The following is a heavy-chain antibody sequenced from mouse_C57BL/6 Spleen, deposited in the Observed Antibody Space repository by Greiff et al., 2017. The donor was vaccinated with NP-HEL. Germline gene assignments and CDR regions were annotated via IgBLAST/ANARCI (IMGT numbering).Heavy chain of an antibody. CDR1: GYTFTSYW. CDR2: IDPSDSET. Sequence: QVQLQQPGAELVRPGSSVKLSCKASGYTFTSYWMHWVKQRPIQGLEWIGNIDPSDSETHYNQKFKDKATLTVDKSSSTAYMQLSSLTSEDSAVYYCARKLLRYHAMDYWGQGTSVTVSS. D-gene: IGHD1-1*01. V-gene: IGHV1-52*01. J-gene: IGHJ4*01. CDR3: ARKLLRYHAMDY.